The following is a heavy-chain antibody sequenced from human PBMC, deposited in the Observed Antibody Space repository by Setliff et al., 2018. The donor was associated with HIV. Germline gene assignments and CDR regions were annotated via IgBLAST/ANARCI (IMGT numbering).Heavy chain of an antibody. V-gene: IGHV4-34*01. CDR1: GGSFRGSY. Sequence: PSETLSLTCAVSGGSFRGSYLSLIRQPPGKGLEWIWELNHSGSTNSNPTLKSRVTISVDTSKNQFSLKLSSVTAADTAVYYCNISYYYYMDVWGKGTTVTVSS. J-gene: IGHJ6*03. CDR2: LNHSGST. CDR3: NISYYYYMDV.